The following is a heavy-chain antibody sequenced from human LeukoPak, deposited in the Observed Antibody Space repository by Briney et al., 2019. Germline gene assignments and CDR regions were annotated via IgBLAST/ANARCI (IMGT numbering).Heavy chain of an antibody. J-gene: IGHJ6*02. V-gene: IGHV1-2*02. CDR1: GYSFTAYW. Sequence: ASVKVSCKPSGYSFTAYWIHWVRQAPGQGLKWLGWINPNSGGTNYVQKFQGRVTMTRDTSISTAYLELSRLRSDDTAVYYCGLTVTYSYGMDVWGQGTTVTVSS. CDR2: INPNSGGT. D-gene: IGHD4-17*01. CDR3: GLTVTYSYGMDV.